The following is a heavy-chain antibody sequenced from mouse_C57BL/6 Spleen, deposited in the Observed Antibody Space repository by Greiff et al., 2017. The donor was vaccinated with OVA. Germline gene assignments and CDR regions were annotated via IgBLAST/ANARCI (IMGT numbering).Heavy chain of an antibody. CDR2: IDPEDGET. V-gene: IGHV14-2*01. CDR1: GFNIKDYY. CDR3: ARKGTTVVAHWYFDV. Sequence: VQLKQSGAELVKPGASVKLSCTASGFNIKDYYMHWVKQRTEHGLEWIGRIDPEDGETKYAPKFQGKATITADTSSNTAYLQLSSLTSEDTAVYYCARKGTTVVAHWYFDVWGTGTTVTVSS. J-gene: IGHJ1*03. D-gene: IGHD1-1*01.